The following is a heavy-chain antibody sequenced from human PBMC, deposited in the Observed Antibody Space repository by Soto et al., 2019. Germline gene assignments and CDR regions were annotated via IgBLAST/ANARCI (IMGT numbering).Heavy chain of an antibody. J-gene: IGHJ4*02. CDR2: ISGSGGST. CDR1: GFTFSSYA. V-gene: IGHV3-23*01. D-gene: IGHD2-15*01. Sequence: EVQLLESGGGLVQPGGSLRLSCAASGFTFSSYAMSWVRQAPGKGLEWVSAISGSGGSTYYADSVKGRFTISRDNSRNTLYLQITSLRPQDTAVYYFAKPGYCCCRSCYHQYSPFHYSCQGTLVTVSS. CDR3: AKPGYCCCRSCYHQYSPFHY.